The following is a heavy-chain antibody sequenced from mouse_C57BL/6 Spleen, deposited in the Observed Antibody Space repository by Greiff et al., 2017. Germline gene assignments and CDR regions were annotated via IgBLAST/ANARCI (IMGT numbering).Heavy chain of an antibody. CDR1: GYAFSSYW. D-gene: IGHD2-4*01. Sequence: VQLQQSGAELVKPGASVKISCKASGYAFSSYWMNWVKQRPGKGLEWIGQIYPGGGDTNYNGKFKGKATLTADKSSSTAYMQLSSLTSEDSAVYFCARSYDYDDVRRFAYWGQGTLVTVSA. J-gene: IGHJ3*01. CDR3: ARSYDYDDVRRFAY. V-gene: IGHV1-80*01. CDR2: IYPGGGDT.